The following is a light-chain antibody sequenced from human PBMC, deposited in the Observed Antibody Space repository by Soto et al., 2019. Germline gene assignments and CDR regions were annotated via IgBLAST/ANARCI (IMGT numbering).Light chain of an antibody. CDR2: LGS. V-gene: IGKV2-28*01. CDR3: MQALQTPYT. Sequence: DIVMPQSPLSLPVTPGEPASISCRSGQSLLNSNGYNYLDWYLQKPGQSPQLLIYLGSNRASGVPDRFSGSGSGTDFTLKISRVEADDVGVFYCMQALQTPYTFGQGTKLEIK. J-gene: IGKJ2*01. CDR1: QSLLNSNGYNY.